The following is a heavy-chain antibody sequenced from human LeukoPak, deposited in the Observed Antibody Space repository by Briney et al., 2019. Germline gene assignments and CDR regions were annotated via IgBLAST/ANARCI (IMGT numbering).Heavy chain of an antibody. Sequence: HPGGSLRLSCAASGFTFSRNGMTWVRQAPGKGLEWVSAISGSGGNTYYADSVKGRFTISRDNSKNTLYLQMYSLRAEDTAVYYCAKDRRAGSYDYWGQGTLVTVSS. V-gene: IGHV3-23*01. J-gene: IGHJ4*02. CDR3: AKDRRAGSYDY. CDR2: ISGSGGNT. CDR1: GFTFSRNG. D-gene: IGHD3-10*01.